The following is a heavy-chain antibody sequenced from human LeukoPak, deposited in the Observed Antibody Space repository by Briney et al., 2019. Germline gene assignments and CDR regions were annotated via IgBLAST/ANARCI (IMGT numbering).Heavy chain of an antibody. V-gene: IGHV3-48*03. CDR2: ISSSGSTI. CDR3: ASSIVVVPAATIDEI. Sequence: GASLRLSCAASGFTFSSYEMNWVRQAPGKGLEWVSYISSSGSTIYYADSVKGRFTISRDNAKNSLYLQMNSLRAEDTAVYYCASSIVVVPAATIDEIWGQGTLVSVFS. CDR1: GFTFSSYE. J-gene: IGHJ4*02. D-gene: IGHD2-2*01.